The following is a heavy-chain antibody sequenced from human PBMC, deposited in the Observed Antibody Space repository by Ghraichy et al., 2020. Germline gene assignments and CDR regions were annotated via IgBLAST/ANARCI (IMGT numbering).Heavy chain of an antibody. J-gene: IGHJ4*02. CDR2: IKQDGSEK. Sequence: GSLRLSCAASGFTFGTYWMSWVRQAPGKGLEWVANIKQDGSEKYYVDSVKGRFTISRDNAKKSLYLQMNSLRAEDTAVYYCARDTITDFDYWGQGTLVTVSS. CDR3: ARDTITDFDY. CDR1: GFTFGTYW. D-gene: IGHD5-12*01. V-gene: IGHV3-7*01.